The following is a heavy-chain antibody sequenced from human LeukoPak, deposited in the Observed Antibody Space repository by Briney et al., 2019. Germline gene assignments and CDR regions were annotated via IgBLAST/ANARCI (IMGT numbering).Heavy chain of an antibody. D-gene: IGHD4-17*01. J-gene: IGHJ1*01. Sequence: SDTLSLTCAVYGGSFSGYYWSWIRQPPGKGLEWIGEIYHSDSTNYNPSLKSRVTISVDTSKNQFSLKLSSVTAADTAVYYCARGPPTVTRKKQQRTFLDYFQHWGQGTLVTVSS. CDR1: GGSFSGYY. V-gene: IGHV4-34*01. CDR2: IYHSDST. CDR3: ARGPPTVTRKKQQRTFLDYFQH.